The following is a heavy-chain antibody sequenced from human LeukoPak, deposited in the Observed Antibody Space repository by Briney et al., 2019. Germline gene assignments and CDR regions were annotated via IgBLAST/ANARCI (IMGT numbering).Heavy chain of an antibody. CDR1: GGSFSGYY. J-gene: IGHJ4*02. CDR3: ARDGRRYYYDSSGYPGMPYYFDY. Sequence: SETLSLTCAVYGGSFSGYYWSWIRQPPGKGLEWIGEINHSGSTNYNPSLKSRVTISVDTSKNQFSLKLSSVTAADTAVYYYARDGRRYYYDSSGYPGMPYYFDYWGQGTLVTVSS. V-gene: IGHV4-34*01. CDR2: INHSGST. D-gene: IGHD3-22*01.